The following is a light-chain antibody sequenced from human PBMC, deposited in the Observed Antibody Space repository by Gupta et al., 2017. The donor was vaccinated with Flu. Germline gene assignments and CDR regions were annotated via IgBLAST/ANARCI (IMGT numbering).Light chain of an antibody. CDR2: ELT. CDR3: SSGRSSDTHL. V-gene: IGLV2-14*03. J-gene: IGLJ1*01. Sequence: HSALTQPASVAGSPGQSINISCTDTSSDIGDFNYVSWYQQHPGNAPKLLIYELTNRPSGAASGFSGSKSGNTASLTISGLAEEDGADYYYSSGRSSDTHLFGAGTKVSVL. CDR1: SSDIGDFNY.